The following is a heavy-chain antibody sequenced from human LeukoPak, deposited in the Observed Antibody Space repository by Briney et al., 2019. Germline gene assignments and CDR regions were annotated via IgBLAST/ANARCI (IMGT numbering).Heavy chain of an antibody. CDR2: IYPSGIA. D-gene: IGHD6-13*01. Sequence: PSETLSLTCTVSSSISFGGYYWNWIRQTPGKGLEWIGYIYPSGIAYSNPSLKSRVTMSVDTSKNQFSLKLSSVTAADTAVYYCARGQAAHYYYYYMDVWGKGTTVTVSS. CDR1: SSISFGGYY. V-gene: IGHV4-30-2*01. CDR3: ARGQAAHYYYYYMDV. J-gene: IGHJ6*03.